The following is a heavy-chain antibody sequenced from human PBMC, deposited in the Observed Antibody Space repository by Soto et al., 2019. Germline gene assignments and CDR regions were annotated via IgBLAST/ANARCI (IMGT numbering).Heavy chain of an antibody. CDR2: INAGNGNT. CDR1: GYTFTSYA. D-gene: IGHD3-10*01. CDR3: ARDLPQLLWFGELTAAYYYGMDV. V-gene: IGHV1-3*01. Sequence: ASVKVTCKASGYTFTSYAMHWVRQAPGQRLEWMGWINAGNGNTKYSQKFQGRVTITRDTSASTAYMELSSLRSEDTAVCYCARDLPQLLWFGELTAAYYYGMDVWGQGTTVTVSS. J-gene: IGHJ6*02.